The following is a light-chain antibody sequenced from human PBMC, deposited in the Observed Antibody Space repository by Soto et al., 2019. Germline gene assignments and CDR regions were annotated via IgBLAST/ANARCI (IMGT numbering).Light chain of an antibody. CDR2: GAS. Sequence: ILLRQSPGTLDLPPVGRATRSCRSSQSVSSRYLAWYQQKPGQALRLLIYGASNRATGIPDRFRGTGSGTDFTLTISRLEPEDCAVYFCQQYAGSPRTFGHGTKWIS. CDR3: QQYAGSPRT. CDR1: QSVSSRY. V-gene: IGKV3-20*01. J-gene: IGKJ1*01.